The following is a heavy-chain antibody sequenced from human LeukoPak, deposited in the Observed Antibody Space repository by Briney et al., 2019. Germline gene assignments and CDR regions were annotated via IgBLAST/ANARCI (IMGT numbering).Heavy chain of an antibody. J-gene: IGHJ4*02. V-gene: IGHV3-11*04. Sequence: PGGSLRLSCAASGFTFSDYYMSWIRQAPGKGLEWVSYISGSGTTIYYADSVKGRFTISRDNAKNTLYLQMNSLRAEDTAVYYCARATVTTFPQDYWGQGTLVTVSS. CDR2: ISGSGTTI. CDR1: GFTFSDYY. CDR3: ARATVTTFPQDY. D-gene: IGHD4-17*01.